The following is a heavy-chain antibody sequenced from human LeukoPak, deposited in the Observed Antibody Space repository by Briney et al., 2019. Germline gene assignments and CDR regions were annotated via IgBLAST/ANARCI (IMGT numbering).Heavy chain of an antibody. CDR3: ARDQTRYGMDV. Sequence: SETLSLTCTVSGGSISSYYWSWIWQPPGKGLEWIGYIYYSGSTNYNPSLKSRVTISVDTSKNQFSLKLSSVTAADTAVYYCARDQTRYGMDVWGQGTTVTVSS. CDR2: IYYSGST. CDR1: GGSISSYY. V-gene: IGHV4-59*01. J-gene: IGHJ6*02.